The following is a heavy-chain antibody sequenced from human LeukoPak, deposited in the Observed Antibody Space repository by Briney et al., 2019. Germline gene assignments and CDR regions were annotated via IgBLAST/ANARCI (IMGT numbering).Heavy chain of an antibody. V-gene: IGHV3-23*01. CDR2: ISGSGHRT. CDR3: ARLGARQMLEY. CDR1: GLTFSSYV. Sequence: GSLRLSCVASGLTFSSYVVSWVRQAPGKGLECVSAISGSGHRTYYTDSVKGRFTISRDNSKNSLYLQMNSLRAEDTAVYYCARLGARQMLEYWGQGTLVTVSS. J-gene: IGHJ4*02.